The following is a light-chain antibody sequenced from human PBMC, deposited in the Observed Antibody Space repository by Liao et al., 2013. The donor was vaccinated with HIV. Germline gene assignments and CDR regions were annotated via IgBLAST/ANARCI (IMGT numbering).Light chain of an antibody. J-gene: IGLJ1*01. CDR2: EDD. CDR3: QAWDSSTGGV. V-gene: IGLV3-1*01. Sequence: SYELTQPPSVSVSPGQTASITCFGDKLGDKYACWYQQKPGQSPVLVIFEDDKRPSGIPERFSGSNSGNAATLTISGTQTMDEADYYCQAWDSSTGGVFGTGTKVTVL. CDR1: KLGDKY.